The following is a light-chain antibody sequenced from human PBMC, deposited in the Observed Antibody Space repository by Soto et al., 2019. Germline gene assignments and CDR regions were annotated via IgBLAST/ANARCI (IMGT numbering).Light chain of an antibody. CDR1: QSAGNF. V-gene: IGKV3D-15*01. Sequence: EIALTQSPATLSVSPWETDPLXCRASQSAGNFLAWYQQKPGQAPRLLIYAASTRATGIPARFSGSGSGTDFTLTISSLQSEDFAVYYCHQYDYWPLTFGGGTKVDIK. CDR3: HQYDYWPLT. CDR2: AAS. J-gene: IGKJ4*01.